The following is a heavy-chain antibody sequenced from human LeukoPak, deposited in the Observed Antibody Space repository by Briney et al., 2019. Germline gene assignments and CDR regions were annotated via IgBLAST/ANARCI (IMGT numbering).Heavy chain of an antibody. Sequence: PGGSLRLSCAASGFTFSSYSMNWVRQAPGQGLEWVSYISSSSSTIYYADSVKGRFTISRDNAKNSLYLQMNSLRAEDTAVYYCARDGLGNLFDYWGQGTLVTVSS. V-gene: IGHV3-48*04. CDR3: ARDGLGNLFDY. CDR1: GFTFSSYS. CDR2: ISSSSSTI. J-gene: IGHJ4*02. D-gene: IGHD7-27*01.